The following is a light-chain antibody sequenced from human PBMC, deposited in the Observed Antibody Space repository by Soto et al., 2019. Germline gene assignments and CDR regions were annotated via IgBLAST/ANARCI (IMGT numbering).Light chain of an antibody. Sequence: EIVMTQSPATLSVSPGERATLSCRASQSFDSNLAWYQQKPGQAPRLLIFGASTRASGVPARFSGSGSGTEFTLTISSLQSEDFAVYYCQQYNDWPSMYTFGQGTRREIK. CDR3: QQYNDWPSMYT. CDR1: QSFDSN. V-gene: IGKV3-15*01. CDR2: GAS. J-gene: IGKJ2*01.